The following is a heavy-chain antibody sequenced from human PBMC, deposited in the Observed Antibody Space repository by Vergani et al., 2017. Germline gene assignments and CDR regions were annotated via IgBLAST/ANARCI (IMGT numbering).Heavy chain of an antibody. CDR2: IYYSGST. V-gene: IGHV4-61*01. CDR3: ASRVHYDFWSGYYDSYFDY. D-gene: IGHD3-3*01. Sequence: QVQLQESGPGLVKPSETLSLTCTVSGGSVSSGSYYWSWIRQPPGKGLEWIGYIYYSGSTNYNPSLKSRVTISVDTSKNQFSLKLSSVTAADTAVYYCASRVHYDFWSGYYDSYFDYWGQGTLVTVSS. J-gene: IGHJ4*02. CDR1: GGSVSSGSYY.